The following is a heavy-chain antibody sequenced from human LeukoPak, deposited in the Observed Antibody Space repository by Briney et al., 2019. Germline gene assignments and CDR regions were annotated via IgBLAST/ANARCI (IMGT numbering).Heavy chain of an antibody. Sequence: GGSLRLSCAVSGFTFSTSAMNWVRQVPGKGLEWVSSIDYDSSHIYYAASVRGRFTISRDNARNSVYLQMNSLRVGDTAVYYCARDPLRYLRVGHYDYWGQGTLVAVSS. CDR1: GFTFSTSA. CDR2: IDYDSSHI. CDR3: ARDPLRYLRVGHYDY. V-gene: IGHV3-21*01. J-gene: IGHJ4*02. D-gene: IGHD3-9*01.